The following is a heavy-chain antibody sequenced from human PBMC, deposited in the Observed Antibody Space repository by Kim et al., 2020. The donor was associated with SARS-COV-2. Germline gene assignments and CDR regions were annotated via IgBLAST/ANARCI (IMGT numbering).Heavy chain of an antibody. D-gene: IGHD4-17*01. CDR2: IYYSGST. Sequence: SETLSLTCTVSGGSISSSSYYWGWIRQPPGKGLEWIGSIYYSGSTYYNPSLKSRVTISVDTSKNQFSLKLSSVTAADTAVYYCARVNYGGNSLLSYYFDYWGQGTLVTVSS. J-gene: IGHJ4*02. CDR3: ARVNYGGNSLLSYYFDY. V-gene: IGHV4-39*01. CDR1: GGSISSSSYY.